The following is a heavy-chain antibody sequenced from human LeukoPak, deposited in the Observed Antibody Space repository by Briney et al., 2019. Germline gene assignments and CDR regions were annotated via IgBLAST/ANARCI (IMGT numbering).Heavy chain of an antibody. Sequence: QPGGSLRLSCAASGFTFNTYAMSWVRQAPGKGLEWVSTIRYSGGSTYYADSVKGRFTPSRDNSKITLYLQMNSLRAEDTAVYYCANHYYDSSGYYHDAFDIWGQGTIVTVSS. V-gene: IGHV3-23*01. CDR3: ANHYYDSSGYYHDAFDI. CDR2: IRYSGGST. CDR1: GFTFNTYA. D-gene: IGHD3-22*01. J-gene: IGHJ3*02.